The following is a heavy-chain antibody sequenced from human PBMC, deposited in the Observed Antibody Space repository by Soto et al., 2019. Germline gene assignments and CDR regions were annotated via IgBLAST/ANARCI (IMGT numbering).Heavy chain of an antibody. D-gene: IGHD3-9*01. CDR3: ARAYDDMLTGIKSPQYWYFDL. Sequence: QVQLQESGPGLVKPSQTLSLPCTVSGGSISSGGHYWSLIRQHPGKGLEWIGYISYSGSTYYNPFLRGRVTISRDPSKHQFYLKLHCVNAADTAVYYGARAYDDMLTGIKSPQYWYFDLWGRGTQVTVSS. J-gene: IGHJ2*01. CDR2: ISYSGST. V-gene: IGHV4-31*03. CDR1: GGSISSGGHY.